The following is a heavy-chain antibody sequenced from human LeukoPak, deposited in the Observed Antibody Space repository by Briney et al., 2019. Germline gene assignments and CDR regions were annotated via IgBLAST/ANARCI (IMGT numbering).Heavy chain of an antibody. J-gene: IGHJ4*02. Sequence: PGGSLRLSCAASGFTFSNYAMSWVRQAPGKGLEWVSGLISGGSTFYADSVKGRFTISRDNSKNTLYLQMNSLRAEDTGVYYCAKSDSGAFHWLLYYFDYWGQGTLVTVSS. D-gene: IGHD3-9*01. CDR1: GFTFSNYA. CDR3: AKSDSGAFHWLLYYFDY. CDR2: LISGGST. V-gene: IGHV3-23*01.